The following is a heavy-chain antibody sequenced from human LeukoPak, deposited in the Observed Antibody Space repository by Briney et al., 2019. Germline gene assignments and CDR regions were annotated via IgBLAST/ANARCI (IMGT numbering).Heavy chain of an antibody. D-gene: IGHD3-9*01. CDR3: ASSYHDILTGPTEPNY. J-gene: IGHJ4*01. CDR2: IWYDGTNK. CDR1: GFSFSNYG. V-gene: IGHV3-33*01. Sequence: PGGSLRLSCVASGFSFSNYGMHWVRQAPGKGLEWVALIWYDGTNKYYADSVKGRFTVSRDNSKNTLFLQMNRLRVEDTAVYYCASSYHDILTGPTEPNYWGQGTLVTVSS.